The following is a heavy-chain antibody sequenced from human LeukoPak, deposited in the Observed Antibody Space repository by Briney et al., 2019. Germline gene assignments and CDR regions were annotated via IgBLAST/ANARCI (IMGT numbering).Heavy chain of an antibody. V-gene: IGHV1-18*01. CDR3: TNVYNSGWYFDY. CDR1: GYTFSSYG. J-gene: IGHJ4*02. D-gene: IGHD6-19*01. CDR2: ISGYNGNT. Sequence: ASVKVSCKASGYTFSSYGISWVRQAPGQGLEWMGWISGYNGNTHYAHNLQGRVTMTTDTSTSTAYMELRSLRSDDTAVYYCTNVYNSGWYFDYWGQGTLVTVSS.